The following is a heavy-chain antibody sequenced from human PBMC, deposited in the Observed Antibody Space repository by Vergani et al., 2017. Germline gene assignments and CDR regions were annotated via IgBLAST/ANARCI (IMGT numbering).Heavy chain of an antibody. CDR1: GYTFSNYY. Sequence: QVQVVQSGAEVKKSGASVKVSCKTSGYTFSNYYMHWVRQAPGQGLEWMGIINPSGGHTTYAQKFQGRVTMTRDTSTSTVYMELSSLRSEDTAIYYCARGDYGILTGYGYGGQVTLVTVSA. J-gene: IGHJ4*02. CDR3: ARGDYGILTGYGY. CDR2: INPSGGHT. D-gene: IGHD3-9*01. V-gene: IGHV1-46*03.